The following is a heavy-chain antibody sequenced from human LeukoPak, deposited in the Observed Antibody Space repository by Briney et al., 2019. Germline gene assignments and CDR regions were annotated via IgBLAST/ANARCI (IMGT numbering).Heavy chain of an antibody. V-gene: IGHV3-74*01. CDR2: INSDGSSI. J-gene: IGHJ4*02. CDR3: ARDRDFDY. CDR1: GNYC. Sequence: GGSLRLSCVASGNYCMYWVRQAPGKGLVWVSRINSDGSSISYADSVKGRFTISRDNAKNALYLQMNSLRAEDTALYYCARDRDFDYWGQGTLVTVSS.